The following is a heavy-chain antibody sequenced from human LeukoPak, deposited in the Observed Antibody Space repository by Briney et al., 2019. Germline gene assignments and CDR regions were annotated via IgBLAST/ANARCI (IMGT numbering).Heavy chain of an antibody. CDR3: ARAMVRGVTQYYFDY. D-gene: IGHD3-10*01. CDR2: IKQDGSEK. J-gene: IGHJ4*02. V-gene: IGHV3-7*01. Sequence: SGGSLRLSCAASGFTFSSYWMSWVRQAPGKGLEWVANIKQDGSEKYYVDSVKGRFTISRDNAKNSLYLQMNSPRAEDTAVYYCARAMVRGVTQYYFDYWGQGTLVTVSS. CDR1: GFTFSSYW.